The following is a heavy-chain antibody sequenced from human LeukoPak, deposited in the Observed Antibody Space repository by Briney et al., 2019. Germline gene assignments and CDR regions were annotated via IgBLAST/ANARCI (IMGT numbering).Heavy chain of an antibody. CDR3: ARRGRGAYCGGDCYWADY. D-gene: IGHD2-21*02. J-gene: IGHJ4*02. V-gene: IGHV5-51*01. Sequence: PGESLKISCKGSGYSFTSYWIGWVRQMPGKGLEWMGIIYPGDSDTRYSPSFQGQVTISADKSISTAYLQWSSLKASDTAMYYCARRGRGAYCGGDCYWADYWGQGTLVTVSS. CDR1: GYSFTSYW. CDR2: IYPGDSDT.